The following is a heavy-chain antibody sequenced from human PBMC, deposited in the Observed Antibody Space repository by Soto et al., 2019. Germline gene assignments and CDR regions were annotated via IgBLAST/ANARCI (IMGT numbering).Heavy chain of an antibody. Sequence: GGSLRLSCAASGFTFSSYSMNWVRQAPGKGLEWVSYISSSSSTIYYADSVKGRFTISRDNAKNSLYLQMNSLRDEDTAVYYCASWTRVDTAMVTGDYYYYGMDVWGQGTTVTVSS. D-gene: IGHD5-18*01. CDR1: GFTFSSYS. CDR2: ISSSSSTI. CDR3: ASWTRVDTAMVTGDYYYYGMDV. J-gene: IGHJ6*02. V-gene: IGHV3-48*02.